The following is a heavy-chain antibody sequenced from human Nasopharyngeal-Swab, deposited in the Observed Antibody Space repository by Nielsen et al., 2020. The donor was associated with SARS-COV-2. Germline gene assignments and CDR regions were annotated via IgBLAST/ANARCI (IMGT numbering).Heavy chain of an antibody. Sequence: GESLKISCIASEFTFNIYAMAWVRRTPGRGLQWVSGISASGGSTYYTDSVKGRFAVSRDNSKNTLYLQMSSLRAEDTAVYYCVRITMVRGADYWGQGTLVTVSS. CDR1: EFTFNIYA. V-gene: IGHV3-23*01. CDR3: VRITMVRGADY. CDR2: ISASGGST. J-gene: IGHJ4*02. D-gene: IGHD3-10*01.